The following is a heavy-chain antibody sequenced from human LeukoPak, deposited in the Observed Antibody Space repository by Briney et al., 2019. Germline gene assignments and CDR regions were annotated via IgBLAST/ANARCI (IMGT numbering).Heavy chain of an antibody. CDR3: ARWRIRAVVTSRDYGMDV. CDR2: INPRGGST. CDR1: GYSFTSYN. Sequence: ASVKVSCKASGYSFTSYNMHWVRQAPGQGLEWMGIINPRGGSTSNAQKFQGRVTMNRDTSTSTVYMELSSQRSEDTAVYYCARWRIRAVVTSRDYGMDVWGQGTTVTVSS. V-gene: IGHV1-46*01. D-gene: IGHD2-2*01. J-gene: IGHJ6*02.